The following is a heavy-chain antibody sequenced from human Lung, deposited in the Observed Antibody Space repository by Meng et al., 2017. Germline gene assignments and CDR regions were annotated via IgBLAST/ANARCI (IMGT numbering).Heavy chain of an antibody. Sequence: QGQLHEGGPGLVKPSETLSLTCVVSGGSFSDYYWSWIRQPPGKGLEWIGEINHSGSTNYNPSLESRATISVDTSQNNLSLKLSSVTAADSAVYYCARGPTTMAHDFDYWGQGTLVTVSS. D-gene: IGHD4-11*01. CDR1: GGSFSDYY. J-gene: IGHJ4*02. CDR2: INHSGST. V-gene: IGHV4-34*01. CDR3: ARGPTTMAHDFDY.